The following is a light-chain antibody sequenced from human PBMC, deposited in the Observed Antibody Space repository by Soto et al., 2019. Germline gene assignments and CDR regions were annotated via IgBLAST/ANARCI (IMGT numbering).Light chain of an antibody. Sequence: QLVLTQPPSASASLGASVTLTCTLSSGYSNYKVDWYQQRPGKGPRFVMRVGTGGIVGSKGDGIPDRFSVLGSGLNRYLTIKNIQEEDESDYHCVADHGSGSNFVVVFGGGTKLTVL. CDR1: SGYSNYK. V-gene: IGLV9-49*01. CDR2: VGTGGIVG. J-gene: IGLJ2*01. CDR3: VADHGSGSNFVVV.